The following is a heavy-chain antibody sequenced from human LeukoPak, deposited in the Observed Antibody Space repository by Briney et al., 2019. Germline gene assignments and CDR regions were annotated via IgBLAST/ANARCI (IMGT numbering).Heavy chain of an antibody. V-gene: IGHV3-11*03. D-gene: IGHD2-2*01. Sequence: PWGSLTLTCTVSGFSLSDCGYYWICQAPGKGLEWVSYISSTSTYTDYADSVKGRFTISRDNAKNLLYLQLSTLKPEDTAVYYCAIYWSCSCSICTTDGDYFDSWGQGTLVTVSS. CDR1: GFSLSDCG. CDR3: AIYWSCSCSICTTDGDYFDS. CDR2: ISSTSTYT. J-gene: IGHJ4*02.